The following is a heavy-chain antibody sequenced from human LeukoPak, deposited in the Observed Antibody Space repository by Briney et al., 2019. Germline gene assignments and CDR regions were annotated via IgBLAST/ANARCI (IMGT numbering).Heavy chain of an antibody. V-gene: IGHV3-23*01. CDR3: ASEGGGAAAGPLAFDI. D-gene: IGHD6-13*01. CDR2: ISGSGGST. CDR1: GFTFSSYA. Sequence: GGSLRLSCAASGFTFSSYAMHWVRQAPGKGLEWVSAISGSGGSTYYADSVKGRFTISRDNSKNTLYLQMNSLRAEDTAVYYCASEGGGAAAGPLAFDIWGQGTMVTVSS. J-gene: IGHJ3*02.